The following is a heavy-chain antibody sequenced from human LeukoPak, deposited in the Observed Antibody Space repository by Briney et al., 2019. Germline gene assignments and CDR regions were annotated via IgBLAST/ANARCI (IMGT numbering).Heavy chain of an antibody. D-gene: IGHD6-13*01. CDR3: ARGVYIAAAQYGF. CDR1: GGSISTYY. Sequence: PSETLSLTCTVSGGSISTYYWNWIRQPPGKGLEWIGYIYYSGATNYNPSLKSRVTISVDTSKNQFSLKLSSVTAADTAVYYCARGVYIAAAQYGFWGQGTLVTVSS. CDR2: IYYSGAT. V-gene: IGHV4-59*01. J-gene: IGHJ4*02.